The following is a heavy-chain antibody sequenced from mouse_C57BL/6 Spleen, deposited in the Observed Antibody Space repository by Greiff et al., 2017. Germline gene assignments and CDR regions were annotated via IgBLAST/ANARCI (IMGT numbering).Heavy chain of an antibody. V-gene: IGHV1-59*01. Sequence: QVQLQQPGAELVRPGTSVKLSCKASGYTFTSYWMHWVKQRPGQGLEWIGVIDPSDSYTNYNQKFKGKATLTVDTSSSTAYMQLSSLTSEDSAVHYCARDCTRAMDYWGQGTSVTVSS. J-gene: IGHJ4*01. CDR1: GYTFTSYW. CDR3: ARDCTRAMDY. CDR2: IDPSDSYT. D-gene: IGHD2-14*01.